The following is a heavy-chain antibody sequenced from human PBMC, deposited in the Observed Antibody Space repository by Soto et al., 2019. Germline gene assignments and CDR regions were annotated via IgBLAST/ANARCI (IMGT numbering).Heavy chain of an antibody. J-gene: IGHJ4*02. CDR2: IIPMLRMA. CDR1: AGTFDSYT. D-gene: IGHD3-10*01. CDR3: ATNYGSGSTHFYH. V-gene: IGHV1-69*02. Sequence: QVQLVQSGAEVKKPGSSVKVSCSASAGTFDSYTISWVRQVPGQGLEWMGRIIPMLRMANFAQNFQGRVTMNADKSTSTAYMNLSSLRSEDTAVYFCATNYGSGSTHFYHWGQGTPVTVTS.